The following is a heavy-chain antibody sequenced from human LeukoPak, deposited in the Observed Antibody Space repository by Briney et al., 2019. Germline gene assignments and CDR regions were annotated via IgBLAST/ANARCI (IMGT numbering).Heavy chain of an antibody. D-gene: IGHD3-10*01. CDR1: GFRFINYD. CDR3: ARDLAYKYGSDS. V-gene: IGHV3-48*04. Sequence: PGGSLSLSCAASGFRFINYDMSGVRQVPGKGREWISYISSSSDTIDYADSVKGRFIISRDNAKKSLYVQMNSLRAEDTAVYYCARDLAYKYGSDSWGQGTLVTVSS. J-gene: IGHJ5*01. CDR2: ISSSSDTI.